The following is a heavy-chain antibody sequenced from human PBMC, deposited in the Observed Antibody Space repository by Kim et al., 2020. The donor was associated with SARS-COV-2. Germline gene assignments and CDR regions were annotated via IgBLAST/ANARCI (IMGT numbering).Heavy chain of an antibody. J-gene: IGHJ3*02. CDR3: AKCQYSYGSDAFDI. V-gene: IGHV3-23*01. CDR1: GFTFSNYA. Sequence: GGSLRLSCAASGFTFSNYAMNWVRQAPGKGLEWVSGIRGGGANPKYADSVKGRFTISRDNSKNTLYLQMNNLRGDDTALYYCAKCQYSYGSDAFDIWGQG. CDR2: IRGGGANP. D-gene: IGHD5-18*01.